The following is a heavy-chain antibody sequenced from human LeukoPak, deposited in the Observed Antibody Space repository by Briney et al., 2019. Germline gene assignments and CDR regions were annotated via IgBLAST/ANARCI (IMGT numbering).Heavy chain of an antibody. V-gene: IGHV4-39*01. J-gene: IGHJ5*02. CDR1: GGSISNSSHY. Sequence: SETLSLTCTVSGGSISNSSHYWGWIRQPPGMGLEWIGNVYYSGITYYNPSPKSRVNISADTSKNQFSLNLNSVTAADTAVYYCARIPSGTYSLDPWGQGTLVTVSS. D-gene: IGHD1-26*01. CDR2: VYYSGIT. CDR3: ARIPSGTYSLDP.